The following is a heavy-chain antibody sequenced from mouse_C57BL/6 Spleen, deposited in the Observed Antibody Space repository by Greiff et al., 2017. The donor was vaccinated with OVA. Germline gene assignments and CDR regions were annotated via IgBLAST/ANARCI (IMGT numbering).Heavy chain of an antibody. J-gene: IGHJ3*01. Sequence: VQLQQSGPGLVKPSQSLSLTCSVTGYSITSGYYWNWIRQFPGNKLEWMGYISYDGSNNYNPSLKNRISITRDTSKNQFFLKLNSVTTEDTATYYCAREGGYYGFAYWGQGTLVTVSA. D-gene: IGHD2-3*01. CDR2: ISYDGSN. CDR1: GYSITSGYY. CDR3: AREGGYYGFAY. V-gene: IGHV3-6*01.